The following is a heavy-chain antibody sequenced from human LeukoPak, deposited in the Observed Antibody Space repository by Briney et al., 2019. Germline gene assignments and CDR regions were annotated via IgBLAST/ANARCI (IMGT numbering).Heavy chain of an antibody. J-gene: IGHJ4*02. CDR1: GYTFTGYY. V-gene: IGHV1-2*04. CDR3: ARGSGWTLRPPFDY. Sequence: ASVKVSCKASGYTFTGYYMHWVRQAPGQGLEWMGWINPNSGGTNYAQKFQGWVTMTRDTSISTAYMELRSLRSDDTAVYYCARGSGWTLRPPFDYWGQGTLVTVSS. CDR2: INPNSGGT. D-gene: IGHD6-19*01.